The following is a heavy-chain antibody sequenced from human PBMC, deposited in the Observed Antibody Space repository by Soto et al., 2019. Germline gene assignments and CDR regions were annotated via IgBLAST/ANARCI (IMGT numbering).Heavy chain of an antibody. CDR3: ARGHDILNGYGETFSWFDT. D-gene: IGHD3-9*01. CDR2: ISAYNGNT. CDR1: GYTFTSYG. J-gene: IGHJ5*02. V-gene: IGHV1-18*01. Sequence: ASVKVSCKASGYTFTSYGISWVRQAPGQGLEWMGWISAYNGNTNYAQKLQGRVTMTTDTSTSTAYMELRSLRSDDTAVYYCARGHDILNGYGETFSWFDTWGQGTLVTVSS.